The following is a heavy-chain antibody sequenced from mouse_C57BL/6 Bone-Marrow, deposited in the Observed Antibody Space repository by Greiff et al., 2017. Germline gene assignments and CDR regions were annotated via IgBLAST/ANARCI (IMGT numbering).Heavy chain of an antibody. D-gene: IGHD2-1*01. CDR3: ATGGNYAWFAY. V-gene: IGHV1-7*01. Sequence: QVQLQQSGAELAKPGASVKLSCKASGYTFTSYWMHWVKQRPGQGLEWIGYINPSSGYTKYNQKFKDKATLTTDKSTSTAYMQLRSLTYEDAAVYYCATGGNYAWFAYWGQGTLVTVSA. J-gene: IGHJ3*01. CDR2: INPSSGYT. CDR1: GYTFTSYW.